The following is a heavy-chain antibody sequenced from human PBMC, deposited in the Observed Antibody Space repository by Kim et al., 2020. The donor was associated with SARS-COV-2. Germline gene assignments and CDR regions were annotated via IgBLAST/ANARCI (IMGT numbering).Heavy chain of an antibody. D-gene: IGHD6-13*01. CDR2: IYPGDSDT. J-gene: IGHJ5*02. CDR3: ARHRGKAAAGKAYNWFDP. Sequence: GESLKISCKGSGYSFTSYWIGWVRQMPGKGLEWMGIIYPGDSDTRYSPSFQGQVTISADKSISTAYLQWSSLKASDTAMYYCARHRGKAAAGKAYNWFDPWGQGTLVTVSS. CDR1: GYSFTSYW. V-gene: IGHV5-51*01.